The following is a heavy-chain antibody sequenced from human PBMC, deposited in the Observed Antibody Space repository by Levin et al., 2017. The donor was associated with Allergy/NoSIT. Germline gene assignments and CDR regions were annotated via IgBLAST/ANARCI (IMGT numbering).Heavy chain of an antibody. J-gene: IGHJ4*02. V-gene: IGHV3-53*01. Sequence: GESLKISCAATGFNVSDHYMSWVRQAPGKGLEWVSTLYSGGHTYYADSVKARFSISRDNSKNTLYLLMNSLRAEDTTVYYCARERGSVILGSVFDYWGQGTLVTVSS. D-gene: IGHD2/OR15-2a*01. CDR1: GFNVSDHY. CDR3: ARERGSVILGSVFDY. CDR2: LYSGGHT.